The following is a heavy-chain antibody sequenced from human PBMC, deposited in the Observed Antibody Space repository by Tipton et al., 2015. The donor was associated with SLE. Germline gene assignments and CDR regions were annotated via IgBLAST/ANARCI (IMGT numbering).Heavy chain of an antibody. V-gene: IGHV4-61*09. CDR2: FHTSGTT. J-gene: IGHJ3*02. Sequence: TLSLTCTVSGGSINSGNFYWNWIRQPAGKGLEWVGHFHTSGTTNYNPSLKSRVAISIDTSKNQFSLNLSSLTAADTAVYFCARAGPDIVVVAEGPLGPFDIWGRGTMVTVSS. CDR3: ARAGPDIVVVAEGPLGPFDI. D-gene: IGHD2-15*01. CDR1: GGSINSGNFY.